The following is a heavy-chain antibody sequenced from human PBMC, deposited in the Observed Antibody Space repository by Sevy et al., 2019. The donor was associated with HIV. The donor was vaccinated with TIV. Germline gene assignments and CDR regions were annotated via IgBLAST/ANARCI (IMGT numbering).Heavy chain of an antibody. V-gene: IGHV1-24*01. CDR1: GYRLIELS. CDR2: FVPEGGES. J-gene: IGHJ4*02. CDR3: ATDLYNGHEWAHYFDS. Sequence: ASVKVSCKVSGYRLIELSMHWVRQAPGKGLEWMGGFVPEGGESVYAQEFQGRVTMTEDPSTNTAYMELSSLASEDTAFYYGATDLYNGHEWAHYFDSWGQGTLVTVSS. D-gene: IGHD5-12*01.